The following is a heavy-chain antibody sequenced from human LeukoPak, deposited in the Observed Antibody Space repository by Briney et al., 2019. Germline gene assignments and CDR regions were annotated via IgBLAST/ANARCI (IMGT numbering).Heavy chain of an antibody. D-gene: IGHD2-15*01. Sequence: GGSLRLSCAASGFTFSNAWMSWVRQAPGKGLEWVSGISWNSGSIGYADSVKGRFTISRDNAKNSLYLQMNSLRAEDTALYYCAKDKAVAATPPSYGMDVWGQGTTVTVSS. CDR1: GFTFSNAW. CDR2: ISWNSGSI. CDR3: AKDKAVAATPPSYGMDV. J-gene: IGHJ6*02. V-gene: IGHV3-9*01.